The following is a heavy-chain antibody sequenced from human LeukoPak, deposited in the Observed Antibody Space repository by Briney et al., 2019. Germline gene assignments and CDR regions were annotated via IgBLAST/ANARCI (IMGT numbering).Heavy chain of an antibody. CDR1: GFTVSSNY. CDR2: MYSGGNT. Sequence: GGSLRLSCAASGFTVSSNYMTWVRQAPGKGLEWLSVMYSGGNTYYAASVEGRFTISRDNSKNTVYLQMNSLRAEDTAVYYCARGQNIPAWGQGTLVTVSS. D-gene: IGHD1/OR15-1a*01. J-gene: IGHJ4*02. V-gene: IGHV3-53*01. CDR3: ARGQNIPA.